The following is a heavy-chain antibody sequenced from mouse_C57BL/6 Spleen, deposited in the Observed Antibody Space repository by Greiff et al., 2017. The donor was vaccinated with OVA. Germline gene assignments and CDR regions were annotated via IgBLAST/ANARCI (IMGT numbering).Heavy chain of an antibody. J-gene: IGHJ2*01. Sequence: QVQLQQPGAELVKPGASVKLSCKASGYTFTSYWMQWVKQRPGQGLEWIGEIDPSDSYTNYNQKFKGKATLTVDTSSSTAYMQLSSLTSEDSAVYYCARALTTVDYWGQGTTLTVSS. V-gene: IGHV1-50*01. CDR1: GYTFTSYW. CDR2: IDPSDSYT. CDR3: ARALTTVDY. D-gene: IGHD1-1*01.